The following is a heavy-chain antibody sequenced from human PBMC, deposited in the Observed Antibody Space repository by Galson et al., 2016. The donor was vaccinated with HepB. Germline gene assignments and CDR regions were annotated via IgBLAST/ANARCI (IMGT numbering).Heavy chain of an antibody. CDR1: GFTFSPYS. Sequence: SLRLSCAASGFTFSPYSLDWVRQAPGKGLEWVAFISYDGSNKYYADSVKGRFTISRDNSKNTLFLQMNSLRVEDTAVYYCARAQLYDDVVHYPRPYYFDYWDQGTLVTVSS. D-gene: IGHD2-8*01. J-gene: IGHJ4*02. CDR2: ISYDGSNK. CDR3: ARAQLYDDVVHYPRPYYFDY. V-gene: IGHV3-30*04.